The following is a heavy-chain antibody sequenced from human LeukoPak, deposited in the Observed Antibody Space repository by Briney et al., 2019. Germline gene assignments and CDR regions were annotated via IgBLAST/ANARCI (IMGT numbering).Heavy chain of an antibody. CDR2: ISSSSSYI. Sequence: GSLRLSCAASGFTFSSYSMNWVRQAPGKGLEWVSSISSSSSYIYYADSVKGRFTISRDNAKNSLYLQMNSLRAEDTAVYYCARGFVVVPAAISDGFDYWGQGTLVTVSS. CDR1: GFTFSSYS. CDR3: ARGFVVVPAAISDGFDY. V-gene: IGHV3-21*01. J-gene: IGHJ4*02. D-gene: IGHD2-2*01.